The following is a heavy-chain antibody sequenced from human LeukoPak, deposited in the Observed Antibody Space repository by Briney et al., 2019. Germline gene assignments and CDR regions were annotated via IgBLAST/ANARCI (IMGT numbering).Heavy chain of an antibody. CDR1: GFTFSSYS. CDR2: ISSTGTYI. Sequence: GGSLRLSCAASGFTFSSYSMNWVRQAPGKGLEWVSSISSTGTYIYYADSVKGRFTISRDNAKNSLYLQMNSLRAEDTAVYYCARDPSVVPAAVNWFNPWGQGTLVTVSS. J-gene: IGHJ5*02. V-gene: IGHV3-21*01. CDR3: ARDPSVVPAAVNWFNP. D-gene: IGHD2-2*01.